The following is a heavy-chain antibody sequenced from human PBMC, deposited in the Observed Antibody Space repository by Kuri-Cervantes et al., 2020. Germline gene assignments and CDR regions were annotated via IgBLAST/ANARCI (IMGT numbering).Heavy chain of an antibody. D-gene: IGHD3-3*01. CDR1: GFTVSSNY. J-gene: IGHJ4*02. Sequence: GESLKISCAASGFTVSSNYMNWVRQAPGKGLEWVSVLYSGGKTYYADSVRGRFTISRDNAKNSLYLQMNSLRDEDTAVYYCARGTTIFGVVIIPFDYWGQGTLVTVSS. CDR3: ARGTTIFGVVIIPFDY. V-gene: IGHV3-66*01. CDR2: LYSGGKT.